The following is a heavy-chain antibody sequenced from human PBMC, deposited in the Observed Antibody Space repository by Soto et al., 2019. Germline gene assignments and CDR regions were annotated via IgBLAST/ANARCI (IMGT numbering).Heavy chain of an antibody. J-gene: IGHJ5*02. CDR3: ARGWGTGCSSISCYSFWFDP. Sequence: GASVKVSCKASGYTFTSYAMHWVRQAPGQRLEWMGWINAGNGNTKYSQKFQGRVTITRDTSASTAYMELSSLRSEDTAVYYCARGWGTGCSSISCYSFWFDPWGQGTLVTVSS. D-gene: IGHD2-2*01. CDR1: GYTFTSYA. V-gene: IGHV1-3*01. CDR2: INAGNGNT.